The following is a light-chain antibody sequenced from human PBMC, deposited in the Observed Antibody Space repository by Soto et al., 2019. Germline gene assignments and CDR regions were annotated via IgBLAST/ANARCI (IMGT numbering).Light chain of an antibody. CDR3: QQYNSRWT. J-gene: IGKJ1*01. Sequence: EIVMTQSPATLSVSPGERATLSCRASQSVSSNLAWYQQKPGQAPRLLIYGASTRATGIPARFSGSGSGTEFTLTISSLQPDDFATYYCQQYNSRWTFGQGTKVDIK. CDR1: QSVSSN. V-gene: IGKV3-15*01. CDR2: GAS.